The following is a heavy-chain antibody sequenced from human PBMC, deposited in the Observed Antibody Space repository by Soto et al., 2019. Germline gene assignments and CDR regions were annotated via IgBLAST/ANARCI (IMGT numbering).Heavy chain of an antibody. CDR3: ATDLASGPNDY. CDR1: GYPFTGYW. Sequence: ASVKVSCKASGYPFTGYWIHWVRQVPGHGLEWMGIINPSGGRTDYAQKFQGRATMTRDTSISTAYMELSGLRSEDTAVYYCATDLASGPNDYWGQGTLVTVSS. V-gene: IGHV1-46*01. CDR2: INPSGGRT. J-gene: IGHJ4*02.